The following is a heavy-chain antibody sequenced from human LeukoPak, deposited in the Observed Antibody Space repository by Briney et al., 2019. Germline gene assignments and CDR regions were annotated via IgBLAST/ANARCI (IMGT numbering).Heavy chain of an antibody. Sequence: SETLSLTCAVYGGSFSGYYWSWIHQPPGKGLEWIGEINHSGSTNYNPSLKSRVTISVDTSKNQFSLKLSSVTAADTAVYYCARYKNSSSWYPDVDIFDYWGQGTLVTVSS. D-gene: IGHD6-13*01. CDR2: INHSGST. V-gene: IGHV4-34*01. CDR1: GGSFSGYY. CDR3: ARYKNSSSWYPDVDIFDY. J-gene: IGHJ4*02.